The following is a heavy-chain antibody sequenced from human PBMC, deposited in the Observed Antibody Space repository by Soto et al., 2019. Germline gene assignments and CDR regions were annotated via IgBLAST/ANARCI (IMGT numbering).Heavy chain of an antibody. D-gene: IGHD2-2*01. J-gene: IGHJ5*02. CDR2: IIPIFGTA. CDR1: GGTFSSYA. V-gene: IGHV1-69*13. CDR3: ALVLVPAADENWFDP. Sequence: SVKVSCKASGGTFSSYAISWVRQAPGQGLEWMGGIIPIFGTANYAQKFQGRVTITADESTSTAYMELSSLRSEDTAVYYCALVLVPAADENWFDPWGQGTLVTVSS.